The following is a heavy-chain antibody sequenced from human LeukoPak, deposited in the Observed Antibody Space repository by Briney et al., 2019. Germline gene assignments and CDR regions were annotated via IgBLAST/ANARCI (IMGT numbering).Heavy chain of an antibody. J-gene: IGHJ4*02. CDR2: ISGSGGST. Sequence: GGSLRLSCAASGFTFSSYAMSWVRQAPGKGLEWVSAISGSGGSTYYADSVKGRFTISRDNSKNTLYLQMNSLRAEDTAVYYCAKDQGSSWYGGDFFDYWGQGTLVTVSS. CDR1: GFTFSSYA. D-gene: IGHD6-13*01. CDR3: AKDQGSSWYGGDFFDY. V-gene: IGHV3-23*01.